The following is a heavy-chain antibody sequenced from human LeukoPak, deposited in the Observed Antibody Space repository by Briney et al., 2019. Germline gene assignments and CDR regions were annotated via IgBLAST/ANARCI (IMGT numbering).Heavy chain of an antibody. CDR3: ARDTMVRGRNTGMDV. CDR1: GGTFSSYA. J-gene: IGHJ6*02. Sequence: SVKVSCKASGGTFSSYAISWVRQAPGQGLEWMGGIIPIFGTANYAQKLQGRVTITADESTSTAYMELSSLRSEDTAVYYCARDTMVRGRNTGMDVWGQGTTVTVSS. D-gene: IGHD3-10*01. CDR2: IIPIFGTA. V-gene: IGHV1-69*01.